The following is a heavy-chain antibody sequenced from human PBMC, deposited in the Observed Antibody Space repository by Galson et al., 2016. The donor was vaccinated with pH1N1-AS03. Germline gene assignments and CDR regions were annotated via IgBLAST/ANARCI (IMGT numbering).Heavy chain of an antibody. CDR1: GDSVSSNTAA. V-gene: IGHV6-1*01. D-gene: IGHD1-26*01. Sequence: CAISGDSVSSNTAAWNWFRQSPSRGLEWLGRTYYRSKWYNDYAVFVTSRITINPETSKNQFSLQLNSVTPEASAVYYCARDQLGAGPAFDYWGQGTLVTVSS. CDR3: ARDQLGAGPAFDY. CDR2: TYYRSKWYN. J-gene: IGHJ4*02.